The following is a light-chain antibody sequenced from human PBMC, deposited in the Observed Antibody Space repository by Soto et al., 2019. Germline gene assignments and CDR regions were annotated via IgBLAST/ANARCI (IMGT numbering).Light chain of an antibody. Sequence: DIQMTQSPSSLSASVGDRVTITCRASQSISSYLNWYQQKPGKAPKLLIYAASSLQSGVPSRFSGCFSGTDFTLIITTLQTEDSATYYCQQSYSNPPTFGQGTKVENK. V-gene: IGKV1-39*01. CDR3: QQSYSNPPT. J-gene: IGKJ1*01. CDR2: AAS. CDR1: QSISSY.